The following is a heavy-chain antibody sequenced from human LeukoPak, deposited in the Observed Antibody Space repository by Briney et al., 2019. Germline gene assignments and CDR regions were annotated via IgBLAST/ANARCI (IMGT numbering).Heavy chain of an antibody. CDR3: ASPVGATTVFDY. Sequence: PGGSLRLSCAASGFTFSSYWMHWVRQAPGKGLVWVSRIDSGVSSTIYADSVKGRFTISRDNAKNTLYLQMNSLRAEDTAVYYCASPVGATTVFDYWGQGTLVTVSS. J-gene: IGHJ4*02. CDR1: GFTFSSYW. V-gene: IGHV3-74*01. D-gene: IGHD1-26*01. CDR2: IDSGVSST.